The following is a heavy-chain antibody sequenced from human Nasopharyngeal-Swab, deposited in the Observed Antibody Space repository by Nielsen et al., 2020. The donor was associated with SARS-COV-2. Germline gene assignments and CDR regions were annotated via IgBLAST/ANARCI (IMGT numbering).Heavy chain of an antibody. CDR2: ISSSSTYI. D-gene: IGHD3-3*01. J-gene: IGHJ6*02. V-gene: IGHV3-21*01. CDR3: ARDGLDYDFWSAYFMDV. Sequence: GESLKISCAASGFTFSNYNMNWVRQAPGKGLEWVSSISSSSTYIYYADSVKGRFTISRDNTKNSLSLQMNSLRAEDTAMYYCARDGLDYDFWSAYFMDVWGQGTTVTVSS. CDR1: GFTFSNYN.